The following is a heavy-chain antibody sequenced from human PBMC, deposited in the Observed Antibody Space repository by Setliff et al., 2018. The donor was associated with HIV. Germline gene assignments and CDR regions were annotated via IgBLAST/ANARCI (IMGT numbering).Heavy chain of an antibody. V-gene: IGHV3-30*04. J-gene: IGHJ4*02. CDR1: GFSFSSYP. CDR3: ARPEYESSGRMTY. Sequence: GGSLRLSCAASGFSFSSYPMHWVRQAPGKGLEWVAVVSYDAERKYYADSVKGRFTISRDNPRNTVYLQMTGLRLDDTAVYYCARPEYESSGRMTYWGQGTLVTVSS. CDR2: VSYDAERK. D-gene: IGHD3-22*01.